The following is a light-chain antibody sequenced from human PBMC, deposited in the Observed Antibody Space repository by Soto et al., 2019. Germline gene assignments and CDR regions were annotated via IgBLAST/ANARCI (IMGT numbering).Light chain of an antibody. V-gene: IGKV3-20*01. CDR1: QSVSSSY. CDR3: QQCGSSPS. J-gene: IGKJ1*01. CDR2: DTS. Sequence: EIVWTQSPGTLSLSPGERATLSCRASQSVSSSYLAWYQQKPGQAPRLLIYDTSSRATGIPDRFSGSGSGTDFTLAISRLEPEDFAVYYCQQCGSSPSFGQGTKVELK.